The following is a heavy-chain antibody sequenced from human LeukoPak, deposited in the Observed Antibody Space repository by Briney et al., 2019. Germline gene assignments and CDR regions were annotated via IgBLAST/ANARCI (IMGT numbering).Heavy chain of an antibody. V-gene: IGHV4-59*08. CDR3: ARHVYSSSWYIYYYGMYV. Sequence: PSETLSLTCTVSGGSISSYYWSWIRQPPGKGLEWVGYIYYSGSTNYNPSLKSRVTISVDTSKNQFSLRLSSVTAADTAVYYCARHVYSSSWYIYYYGMYVWGQGTTVPVSS. D-gene: IGHD6-13*01. J-gene: IGHJ6*02. CDR2: IYYSGST. CDR1: GGSISSYY.